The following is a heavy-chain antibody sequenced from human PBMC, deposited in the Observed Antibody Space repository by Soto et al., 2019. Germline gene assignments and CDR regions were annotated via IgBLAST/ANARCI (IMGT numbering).Heavy chain of an antibody. J-gene: IGHJ1*01. CDR1: GRIFSSFP. V-gene: IGHV1-69*06. CDR2: VISASGSV. CDR3: ARVGSRDAYNYVLDQ. D-gene: IGHD5-18*01. Sequence: QVQVVQSGAEVKKPGSSVKISCKASGRIFSSFPTSWVRQVPGQGLEWMGGVISASGSVTYAPKFQVRVTMTAVNSAGIGYMELTSLTSEDTAIYYCARVGSRDAYNYVLDQRGPGTMVTVSS.